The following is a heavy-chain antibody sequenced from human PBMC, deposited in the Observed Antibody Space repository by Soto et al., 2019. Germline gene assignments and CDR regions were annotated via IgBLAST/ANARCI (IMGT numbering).Heavy chain of an antibody. V-gene: IGHV2-5*02. Sequence: ITLKESGPTLVKPTQTLTLTCTFSGSSLNTGGVGVGWVRQPRGKAMEWLALIYWDDDERYRPSLRSRLNIPKDTINTQVVLTMTNMDPEDTATYYCVRNWRYYGGDYYYGMDAWGQGTTVTVSS. J-gene: IGHJ6*02. CDR1: GSSLNTGGVG. CDR3: VRNWRYYGGDYYYGMDA. CDR2: IYWDDDE. D-gene: IGHD3-10*01.